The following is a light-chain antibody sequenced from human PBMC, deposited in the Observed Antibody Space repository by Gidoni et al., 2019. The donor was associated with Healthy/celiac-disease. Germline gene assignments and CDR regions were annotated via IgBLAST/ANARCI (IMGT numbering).Light chain of an antibody. V-gene: IGKV1-33*01. Sequence: DIQMTQSPSSLSASVGYRVTITCQASQDISNYLNWYQQKPGKAPKLLIYDASNLETGVPSRFSGSGSGTDFTFTISSLQPEDIATYYCQQYDNLGFTFGPGTKVDIK. J-gene: IGKJ3*01. CDR3: QQYDNLGFT. CDR1: QDISNY. CDR2: DAS.